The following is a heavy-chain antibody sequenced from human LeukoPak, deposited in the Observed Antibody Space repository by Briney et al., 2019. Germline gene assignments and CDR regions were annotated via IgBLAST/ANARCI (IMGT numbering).Heavy chain of an antibody. D-gene: IGHD3-3*01. CDR1: GYTLTELS. CDR3: ATHYDFWSGYYTGFDY. CDR2: FDPEDGET. Sequence: ASVKVSCKVSGYTLTELSMHWVRQAPGKGLEWMGGFDPEDGETIYAQKFQGRVTMTEDTSTDTAYMELSSLRSEDTAVYYCATHYDFWSGYYTGFDYWGQGTLVTVSS. J-gene: IGHJ4*02. V-gene: IGHV1-24*01.